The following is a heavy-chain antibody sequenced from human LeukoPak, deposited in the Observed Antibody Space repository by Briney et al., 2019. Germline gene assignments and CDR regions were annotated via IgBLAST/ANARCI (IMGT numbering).Heavy chain of an antibody. J-gene: IGHJ6*02. V-gene: IGHV4-34*01. Sequence: SETLSRTCAVYGGSFSGYYWSWIRQPPGKGLEWIGEINHSGSTNYNPSLKSRVTISVDTSKNQFSLKLSSVTAADTAVYYCARGWDIVVVPAAIQRGRYYYYGMDVWGQGTTVTVSS. CDR3: ARGWDIVVVPAAIQRGRYYYYGMDV. CDR1: GGSFSGYY. CDR2: INHSGST. D-gene: IGHD2-2*01.